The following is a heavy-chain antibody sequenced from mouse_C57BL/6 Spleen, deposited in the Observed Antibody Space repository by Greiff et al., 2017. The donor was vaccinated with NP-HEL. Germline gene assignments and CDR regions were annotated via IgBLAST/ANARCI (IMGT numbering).Heavy chain of an antibody. D-gene: IGHD1-1*01. CDR1: GYTFTSYW. CDR2: ILPGSGST. Sequence: VQLQQPGTELVKPGASVKLSCKASGYTFTSYWMHWVKQRPGQGLEWIGEILPGSGSTNYNEKFKGKATFTADTSSNTAYMQLSSLTTEDSAIYYCARDYYYGSRAMDYWGQGTSVTVSS. J-gene: IGHJ4*01. CDR3: ARDYYYGSRAMDY. V-gene: IGHV1-9*01.